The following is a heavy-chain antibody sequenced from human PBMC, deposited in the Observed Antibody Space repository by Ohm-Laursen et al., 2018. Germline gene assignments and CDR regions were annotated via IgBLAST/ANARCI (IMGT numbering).Heavy chain of an antibody. CDR1: GYTFTSYD. V-gene: IGHV1-8*01. CDR3: ARGPSPYDFWSGYYYYYYGMDV. D-gene: IGHD3-3*01. J-gene: IGHJ6*02. Sequence: SVKASCKASGYTFTSYDINWVRQATGQGLEWIGWMNPNSGNTGYAQKFQGRVTMTRNTSISTAYMELSSLRSEDTAVYYCARGPSPYDFWSGYYYYYYGMDVWGQGTTVTVSS. CDR2: MNPNSGNT.